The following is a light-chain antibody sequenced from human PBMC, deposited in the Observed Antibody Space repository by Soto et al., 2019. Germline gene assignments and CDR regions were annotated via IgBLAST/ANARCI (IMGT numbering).Light chain of an antibody. V-gene: IGKV3-15*01. J-gene: IGKJ5*01. CDR3: QQYNNWPLT. Sequence: EIVMTQSPATLSVSPGESATLSCRATQSVSSNLAWYQQKPGQAPRLLIYDASSRATGIPVRFSGSGSGTEFTLTISSLQSEDFAVYYCQQYNNWPLTLGQGTRLEIK. CDR1: QSVSSN. CDR2: DAS.